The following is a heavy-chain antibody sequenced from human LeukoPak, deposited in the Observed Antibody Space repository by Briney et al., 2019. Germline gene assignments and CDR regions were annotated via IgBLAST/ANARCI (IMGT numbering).Heavy chain of an antibody. CDR2: IIPIFGTA. CDR3: ARDHPYYYDSSGYYDYPYFDY. CDR1: GGTFSSYA. V-gene: IGHV1-69*13. D-gene: IGHD3-22*01. Sequence: GASVKVSCKASGGTFSSYAISWVRQAPGQGLEWMGGIIPIFGTANYAQKFQGRVTITADESTSTAYMELSSLRSEDTAVYYCARDHPYYYDSSGYYDYPYFDYWGQGTLVTVSS. J-gene: IGHJ4*02.